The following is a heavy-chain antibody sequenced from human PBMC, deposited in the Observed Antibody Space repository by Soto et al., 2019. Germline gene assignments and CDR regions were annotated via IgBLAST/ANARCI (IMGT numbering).Heavy chain of an antibody. CDR3: AKDAVYNDGLWLVSD. D-gene: IGHD2-21*01. CDR2: ITGGGNT. Sequence: GGSLRLSCVVSGFSFSYAIIWVRQAPGKGQEWVSGITGGGNTEYAASVKGRFTISRDNSKNTVFLQMNSLRAEDTAMYYCAKDAVYNDGLWLVSDWGQGTLVTVSS. V-gene: IGHV3-23*01. CDR1: GFSFSYA. J-gene: IGHJ4*02.